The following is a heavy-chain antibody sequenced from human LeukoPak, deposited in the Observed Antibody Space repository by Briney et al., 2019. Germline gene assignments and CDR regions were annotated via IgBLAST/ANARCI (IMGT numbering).Heavy chain of an antibody. V-gene: IGHV4-34*01. J-gene: IGHJ4*02. CDR2: INHSGST. Sequence: SETLSLTCAVYGGSFSGYYWSWIRQPPGKGLEWIGEINHSGSTNYNPSPKSRVTISVDTSKNQFSLKLSSVTAADTAVYYCARRRRYFDWLLFAFDYWGQGTLVTVSS. CDR1: GGSFSGYY. CDR3: ARRRRYFDWLLFAFDY. D-gene: IGHD3-9*01.